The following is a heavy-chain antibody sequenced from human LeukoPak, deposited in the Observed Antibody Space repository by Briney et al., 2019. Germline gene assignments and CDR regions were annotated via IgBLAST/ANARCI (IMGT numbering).Heavy chain of an antibody. CDR2: IDPNSGGT. V-gene: IGHV1-2*02. J-gene: IGHJ4*02. Sequence: ASVKVSCKASGYTFTGYYMHWVRQAPGQGLEWMGWIDPNSGGTNLARKFQGRVTMTRDTSINMVYMELSSLRSADTAVYYCARDRLTVGATTMLYWGQGTLVTVSS. D-gene: IGHD1-26*01. CDR1: GYTFTGYY. CDR3: ARDRLTVGATTMLY.